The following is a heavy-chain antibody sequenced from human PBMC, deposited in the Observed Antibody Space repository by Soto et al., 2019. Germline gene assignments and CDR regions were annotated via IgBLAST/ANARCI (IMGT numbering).Heavy chain of an antibody. CDR3: ASHYDMWSGSLSPVDY. Sequence: QVQLVESGGDLVKPGGSLRLSCAASGYTFSDYYMSWIRQAPGKGLEWISYIDTSGTKIYYADSVKGRFTITRDNAKNSLYPAMNSLRDEDTAVYYCASHYDMWSGSLSPVDYWGQGTLVTVSS. D-gene: IGHD3-3*01. CDR1: GYTFSDYY. V-gene: IGHV3-11*01. CDR2: IDTSGTKI. J-gene: IGHJ4*02.